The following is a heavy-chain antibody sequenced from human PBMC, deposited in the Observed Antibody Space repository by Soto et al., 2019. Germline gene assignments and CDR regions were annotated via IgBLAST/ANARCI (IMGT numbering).Heavy chain of an antibody. J-gene: IGHJ6*02. CDR1: GGSISSGGYY. D-gene: IGHD6-19*01. CDR3: ASSPVTGIYYAMDV. Sequence: SETLSLTCTVSGGSISSGGYYWSWIRQHPGKGLEWIGNIYYTGSTHYDPSLKSRITISLDTSKNQISLKLSSVTAADTAVYYCASSPVTGIYYAMDVWGQGTTVTVAS. V-gene: IGHV4-31*03. CDR2: IYYTGST.